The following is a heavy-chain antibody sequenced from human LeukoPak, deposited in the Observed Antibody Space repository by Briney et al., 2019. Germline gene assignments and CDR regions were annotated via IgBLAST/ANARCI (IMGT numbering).Heavy chain of an antibody. CDR1: GYTFTSYD. CDR2: MNPNSGNT. D-gene: IGHD6-19*01. CDR3: ARVDRSGGSAFDY. V-gene: IGHV1-8*01. J-gene: IGHJ4*02. Sequence: ASVKVSCKASGYTFTSYDINWVRQATGQGVEGMGWMNPNSGNTGYAQKFQGRVTMTRNTSISTAYMELSSLRSEDTAVYYCARVDRSGGSAFDYWGQGTLVTVSS.